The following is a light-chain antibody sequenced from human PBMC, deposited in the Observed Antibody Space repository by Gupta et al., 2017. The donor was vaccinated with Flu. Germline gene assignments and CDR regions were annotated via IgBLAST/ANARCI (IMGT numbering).Light chain of an antibody. V-gene: IGLV3-25*03. CDR3: QSEDRTSTYYV. Sequence: SYELTQPPSVSVSPGQPARITCSGDALPNQYVYWFQQKPGQAPTLLIYKDTERPSGIPERFSASGSGKTVTLTISGVQAEDEADYYCQSEDRTSTYYVFGAGTKVTVL. CDR2: KDT. J-gene: IGLJ1*01. CDR1: ALPNQY.